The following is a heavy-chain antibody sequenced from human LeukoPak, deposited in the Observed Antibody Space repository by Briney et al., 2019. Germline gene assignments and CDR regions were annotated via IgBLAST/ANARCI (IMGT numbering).Heavy chain of an antibody. J-gene: IGHJ3*02. CDR1: GFTFSNHW. Sequence: GGSLRLSCAASGFTFSNHWLHWVRQAPGKGLVWVSRINGDGTSAIYADSVKGRFTISRDNAKSTVYLQMNSLRAEDTAVYYCARTGSGGDLDIWGQGTMVTVSS. V-gene: IGHV3-74*01. CDR3: ARTGSGGDLDI. CDR2: INGDGTSA. D-gene: IGHD2-15*01.